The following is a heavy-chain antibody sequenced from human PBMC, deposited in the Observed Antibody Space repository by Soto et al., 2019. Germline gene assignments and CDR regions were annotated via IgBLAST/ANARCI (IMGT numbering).Heavy chain of an antibody. CDR2: IKSKTDGGTT. D-gene: IGHD6-6*01. J-gene: IGHJ4*02. CDR3: TTDIAARVVRPY. Sequence: GGSLRLSCAASGFTFSNAWMSWVRQAPGKGLEWVGRIKSKTDGGTTDYAAPVKGRFTISRDDSKNTLYLQMNSLKTEDTAVYYCTTDIAARVVRPYWGQGTLVTVSS. CDR1: GFTFSNAW. V-gene: IGHV3-15*01.